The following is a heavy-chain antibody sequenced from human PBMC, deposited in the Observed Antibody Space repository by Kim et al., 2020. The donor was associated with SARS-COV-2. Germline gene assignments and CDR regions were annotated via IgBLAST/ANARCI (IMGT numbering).Heavy chain of an antibody. CDR3: ARILGGDFDY. D-gene: IGHD7-27*01. V-gene: IGHV3-7*03. CDR2: K. Sequence: KYYVDSVKGRFTNSRDNAKNSLYLQMNSLRVEDTAVYYCARILGGDFDYWGQGTLVTVSS. J-gene: IGHJ4*02.